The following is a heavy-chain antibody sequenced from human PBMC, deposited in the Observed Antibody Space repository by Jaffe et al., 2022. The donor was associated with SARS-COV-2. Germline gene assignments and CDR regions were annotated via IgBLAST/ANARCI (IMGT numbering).Heavy chain of an antibody. D-gene: IGHD3-22*01. CDR2: IYPGDSDT. J-gene: IGHJ2*01. V-gene: IGHV5-51*01. CDR3: ARQGGDYYDSSGLYWYFDL. Sequence: EVQLVQSGAEVKKPGESLKISCKGSGYSFTSYWIGWVRQMPGKGLEWMGIIYPGDSDTRYSPSFQGQVTISADKSISTAYLQWSSLKASDTAMYYCARQGGDYYDSSGLYWYFDLWGRGTLVTVSS. CDR1: GYSFTSYW.